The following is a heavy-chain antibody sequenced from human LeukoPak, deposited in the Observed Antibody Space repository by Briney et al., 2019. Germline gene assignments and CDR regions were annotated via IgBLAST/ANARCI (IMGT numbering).Heavy chain of an antibody. D-gene: IGHD1-26*01. CDR2: INPSGGST. V-gene: IGHV1-46*01. J-gene: IGHJ4*02. CDR1: GYTFTSYY. Sequence: ASVKVSCKASGYTFTSYYMHWVRQAPGQGLEWMGIINPSGGSTSYAQKFQGRVTMTRDTSTSTVYMELSSLRSEDTAVYYCARDADEYSGSYYYFDYWGQGTLVTVSS. CDR3: ARDADEYSGSYYYFDY.